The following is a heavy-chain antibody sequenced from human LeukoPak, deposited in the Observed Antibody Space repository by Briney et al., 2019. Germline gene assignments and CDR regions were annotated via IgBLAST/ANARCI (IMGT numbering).Heavy chain of an antibody. CDR3: ARSRQASGLFNS. J-gene: IGHJ5*01. D-gene: IGHD3-10*01. CDR1: GYSISSGYY. Sequence: SETLSLTCTVSGYSISSGYYWGWIRQPPGKGLEWIGSIYHSGSTYHNPSLKSRFTISVDRPKNQFFLNVTSLTAADTAVYYCARSRQASGLFNSWGQGTLVVVSS. CDR2: IYHSGST. V-gene: IGHV4-38-2*02.